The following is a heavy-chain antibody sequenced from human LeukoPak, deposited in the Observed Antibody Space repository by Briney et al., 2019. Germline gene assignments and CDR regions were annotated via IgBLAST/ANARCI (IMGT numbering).Heavy chain of an antibody. CDR2: INSKSGGT. Sequence: ASVKVSCKASGYTFTDHYIHWVRQGPGQGLEWMGWINSKSGGTNYAQKFQGRVTMTKDTSISTAYMELSRLRSDDTAVYYCASSRFLEWLFAFDYWGQGTLVTVSS. J-gene: IGHJ4*02. CDR1: GYTFTDHY. D-gene: IGHD3-3*01. CDR3: ASSRFLEWLFAFDY. V-gene: IGHV1-2*02.